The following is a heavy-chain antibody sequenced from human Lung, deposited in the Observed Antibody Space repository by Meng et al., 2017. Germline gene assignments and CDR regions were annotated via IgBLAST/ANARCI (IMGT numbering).Heavy chain of an antibody. D-gene: IGHD1-26*01. Sequence: GESLKISCKASGYTFTSYGISWVRQAPGQGLEWMGWISAYNGNTNYAQKLQGRVTMTTDTSTSTAYMELRSLRSDDTAVYYCARDDLGATRGFGFDYWGQGTLVTVSS. CDR3: ARDDLGATRGFGFDY. J-gene: IGHJ4*02. CDR1: GYTFTSYG. CDR2: ISAYNGNT. V-gene: IGHV1-18*01.